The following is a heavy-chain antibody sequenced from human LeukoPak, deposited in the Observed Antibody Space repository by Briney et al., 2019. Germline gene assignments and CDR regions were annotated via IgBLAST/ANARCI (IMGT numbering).Heavy chain of an antibody. J-gene: IGHJ4*02. CDR1: GFTFSSYA. CDR3: AKDFNVNYYSLWYS. D-gene: IGHD1-26*01. Sequence: GGSLRLSCAASGFTFSSYAMSWVRQAPGKGLEWVSAISGSGDSTYYADSVKGRFTISRDDSKNTLYLQMNSLRAEDTAVYYCAKDFNVNYYSLWYSWGQGTLVTVSS. V-gene: IGHV3-23*01. CDR2: ISGSGDST.